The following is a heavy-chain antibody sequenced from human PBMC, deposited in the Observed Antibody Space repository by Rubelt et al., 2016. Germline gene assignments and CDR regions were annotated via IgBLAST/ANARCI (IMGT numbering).Heavy chain of an antibody. CDR3: ARAKLRFLEWTYNWFDP. D-gene: IGHD3-3*01. J-gene: IGHJ5*02. Sequence: MTWVRQAPGKGLEWVSGISANGDRTYYADSVKSRFTISRDNSKNTLYLQMNSLRADDTAVYYCARAKLRFLEWTYNWFDPWGQGTLVTVSS. CDR2: ISANGDRT. V-gene: IGHV3-23*01.